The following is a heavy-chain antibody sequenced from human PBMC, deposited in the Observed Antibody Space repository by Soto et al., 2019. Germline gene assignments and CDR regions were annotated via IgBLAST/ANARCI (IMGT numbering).Heavy chain of an antibody. CDR3: ARQDMVRGVMGYYYGMDV. CDR1: GYSFTSYW. J-gene: IGHJ6*02. Sequence: GESLKISCKGSGYSFTSYWIGWVRQMPGKGLEWMGIIYPGDSDTRYSPSFQGQVTISADKSISTAYLQWSSLKASDTAMYYCARQDMVRGVMGYYYGMDVWGQGTTVTV. D-gene: IGHD3-10*01. CDR2: IYPGDSDT. V-gene: IGHV5-51*01.